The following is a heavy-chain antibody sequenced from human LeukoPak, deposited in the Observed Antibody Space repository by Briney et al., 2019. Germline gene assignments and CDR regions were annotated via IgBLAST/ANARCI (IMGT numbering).Heavy chain of an antibody. CDR3: ARDFYGDYYFDC. Sequence: PGGSLRLSCAASGFTFSSYSMNWVRQAPGKGLEWVSSISSRSYIYYADSVEGRFTISRDNAKNSLYLQMDSLRAEDTAVYYCARDFYGDYYFDCWGQGTLVTVSS. CDR2: ISSRSYI. J-gene: IGHJ4*02. D-gene: IGHD4-17*01. CDR1: GFTFSSYS. V-gene: IGHV3-21*01.